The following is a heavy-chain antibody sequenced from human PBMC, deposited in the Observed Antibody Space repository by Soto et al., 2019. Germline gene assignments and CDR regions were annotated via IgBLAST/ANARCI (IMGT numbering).Heavy chain of an antibody. CDR2: IIPILGIA. J-gene: IGHJ4*02. D-gene: IGHD6-13*01. CDR1: GGTFSSYT. CDR3: ASAVESSPLDY. Sequence: QVQLVQSGAEVKKPGSSVKVSCKASGGTFSSYTISWVRQAPGQGLEWMGRIIPILGIANYAQKFQGRVTITADKSTSTAYMELSSLRSEVTAVYYCASAVESSPLDYWGQGTLVTVSS. V-gene: IGHV1-69*02.